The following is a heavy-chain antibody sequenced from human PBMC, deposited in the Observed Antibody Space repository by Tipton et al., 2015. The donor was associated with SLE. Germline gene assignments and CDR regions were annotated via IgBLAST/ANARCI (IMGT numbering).Heavy chain of an antibody. CDR3: ARGPGSGYDQMYY. D-gene: IGHD5-12*01. CDR1: GFTFSSYE. CDR2: ISSSGSTI. Sequence: GSLRLSCAASGFTFSSYEMNWVRQAPGKGLEWVSYISSSGSTIFYADSVKGRFTISRDNAKNSLYLQMNSLRAEDTAVYYFARGPGSGYDQMYYWGQRTLVTVSS. V-gene: IGHV3-48*03. J-gene: IGHJ4*02.